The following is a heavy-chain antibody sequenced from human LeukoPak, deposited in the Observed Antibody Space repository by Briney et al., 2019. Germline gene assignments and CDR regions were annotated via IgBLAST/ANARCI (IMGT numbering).Heavy chain of an antibody. V-gene: IGHV3-7*01. D-gene: IGHD3-22*01. Sequence: PGGSLRLSCAASGFTFSSYWMSWVRQAPGKGLEWVANIKQDGSEKYYVDSVKGRFTISRDNAKNSLYLQMNSLRAEDTAVYYCARWEGGLDYYDSSGYAFDYWGQGTLVTVSS. CDR2: IKQDGSEK. J-gene: IGHJ4*02. CDR1: GFTFSSYW. CDR3: ARWEGGLDYYDSSGYAFDY.